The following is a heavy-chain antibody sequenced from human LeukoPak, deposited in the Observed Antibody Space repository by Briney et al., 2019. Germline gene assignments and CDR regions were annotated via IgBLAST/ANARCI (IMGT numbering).Heavy chain of an antibody. CDR3: ARDSTSGYSPD. Sequence: ASVTVSCKASGYPFTTYGIIWVRQAPGQGLEWMGWSSAYNGNTKYAQKLQGRVTMTTDTSTSTAYMELRSLRSDDTAVYYCARDSTSGYSPDWGQGTLGTVSA. V-gene: IGHV1-18*01. J-gene: IGHJ4*02. CDR1: GYPFTTYG. CDR2: SSAYNGNT. D-gene: IGHD3-22*01.